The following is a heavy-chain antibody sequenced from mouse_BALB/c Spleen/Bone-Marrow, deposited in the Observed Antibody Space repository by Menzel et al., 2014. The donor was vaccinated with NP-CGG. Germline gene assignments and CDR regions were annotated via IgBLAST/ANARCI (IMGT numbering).Heavy chain of an antibody. CDR3: ARAYGNYVAWFAY. D-gene: IGHD2-10*02. V-gene: IGHV2-2*02. Sequence: QVQLQQSGPGLVQPSQSLSITCTVSGFSLTSYGVHWVRQSPGKGLEWLGVIWSGGSTDYNAAFISRLSNSKDNSKSQVFFKMNSLQANDTAIYYCARAYGNYVAWFAYWGQGTLVTVSA. J-gene: IGHJ3*01. CDR1: GFSLTSYG. CDR2: IWSGGST.